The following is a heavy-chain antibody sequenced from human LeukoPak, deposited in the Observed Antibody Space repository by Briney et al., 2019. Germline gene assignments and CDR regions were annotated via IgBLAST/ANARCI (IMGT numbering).Heavy chain of an antibody. J-gene: IGHJ4*02. D-gene: IGHD6-19*01. CDR1: GCRFSSYG. Sequence: QPGRSLRLSCAASGCRFSSYGMHWVRQAPGKGLEWVAVISHDGSYTYYADSVKGRFTISRDNSKNTLYVQMNSLRGEDTAVYYCASGWGYFDYWGQGMPVTVSS. V-gene: IGHV3-30*03. CDR2: ISHDGSYT. CDR3: ASGWGYFDY.